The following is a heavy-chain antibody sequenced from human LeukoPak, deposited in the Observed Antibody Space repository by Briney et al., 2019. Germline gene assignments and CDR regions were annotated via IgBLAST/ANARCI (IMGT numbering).Heavy chain of an antibody. D-gene: IGHD3-16*01. CDR1: GGSFSGYY. Sequence: SETLSLTCAVYGGSFSGYYWSWIRQPPGKGLEWIGEINHSGSTNYNPSLKSRVTISVDTSKNQFSLKLSSVTAADTAVYYCASSMGMGDYWGQGTLVTVSS. J-gene: IGHJ4*02. CDR2: INHSGST. CDR3: ASSMGMGDY. V-gene: IGHV4-34*01.